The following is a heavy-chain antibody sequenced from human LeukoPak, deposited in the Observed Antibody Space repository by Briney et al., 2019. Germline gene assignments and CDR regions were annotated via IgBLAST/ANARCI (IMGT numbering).Heavy chain of an antibody. D-gene: IGHD4-17*01. CDR2: IYYSGST. V-gene: IGHV4-59*01. CDR1: SGSISSYY. Sequence: SETLSLTCTVSSGSISSYYWSWIRQPPGEGLEWIGYIYYSGSTNYNPSLKSRVTISVDTSKNQFSLKLSSVTAADTAVYYCARGDGDFDYWGQGTLVTVSS. J-gene: IGHJ4*02. CDR3: ARGDGDFDY.